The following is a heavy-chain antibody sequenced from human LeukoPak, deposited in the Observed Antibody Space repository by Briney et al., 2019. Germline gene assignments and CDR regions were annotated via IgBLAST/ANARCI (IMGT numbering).Heavy chain of an antibody. CDR1: GFTLNKYW. Sequence: GGSLRLSCEASGFTLNKYWMHWVRHAPGKGLVWVSRITGDGSDIAYADSVKGRFTVSRDDAKNTLFLQMTSLRVEDTAVYYCARVGPSYYYYYMDAWGNGTTVIVSS. CDR3: ARVGPSYYYYYMDA. J-gene: IGHJ6*03. CDR2: ITGDGSDI. V-gene: IGHV3-74*01.